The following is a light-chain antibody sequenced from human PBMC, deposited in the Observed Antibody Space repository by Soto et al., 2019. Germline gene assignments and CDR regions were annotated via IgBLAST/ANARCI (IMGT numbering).Light chain of an antibody. CDR1: QSIGSY. J-gene: IGKJ4*01. Sequence: EIVLTQSPATLSLSPGERATLSCRASQSIGSYLAWYQQKPGQAPRLLIYDASNSATGIPARFSGSGSGRDFTLTINSLEPEDFAVYYCQQRSNWPLTFGGGTKVDIK. CDR3: QQRSNWPLT. V-gene: IGKV3-11*02. CDR2: DAS.